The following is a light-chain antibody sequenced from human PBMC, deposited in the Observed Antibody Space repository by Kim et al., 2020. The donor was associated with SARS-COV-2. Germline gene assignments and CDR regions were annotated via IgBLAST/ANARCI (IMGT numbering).Light chain of an antibody. CDR3: QQRDSWPIT. CDR2: GAS. J-gene: IGKJ5*01. Sequence: EIVLTQSPGTLSLSTVERATLSCRASQSVSSNYLAWYQQMPAQAPRLRIYGASSRATGIPDRFSGSGSGTDFTLTISSLEPEDFAVYYCQQRDSWPITFGQVTRLVIK. V-gene: IGKV3-20*01. CDR1: QSVSSNY.